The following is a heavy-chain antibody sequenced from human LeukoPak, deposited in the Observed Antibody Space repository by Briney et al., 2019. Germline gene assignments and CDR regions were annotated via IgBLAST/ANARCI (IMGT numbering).Heavy chain of an antibody. J-gene: IGHJ5*02. CDR1: GYNFIGYY. D-gene: IGHD3-16*02. CDR2: INPNSGGT. Sequence: ASVKVSCKASGYNFIGYYMHWVRQAPGQGLEWMGWINPNSGGTNCAQKFQGRVTMTRDTSISTAYMELSRLRSDDTAVYYCARRATTSYRWFDPWGQGTLVTVSS. CDR3: ARRATTSYRWFDP. V-gene: IGHV1-2*02.